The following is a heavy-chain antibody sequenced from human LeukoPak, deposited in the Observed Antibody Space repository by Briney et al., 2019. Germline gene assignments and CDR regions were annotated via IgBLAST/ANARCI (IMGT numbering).Heavy chain of an antibody. J-gene: IGHJ4*02. Sequence: SDTLSLTCTVSGGSISSYYWTWIRQPAGKGLEWIGRFYSTGSTNYNPSLKSRVTISVDKSKNQFSLKLSSVTAADTAVYYCARLEQQLVGGYFDYWGQGTLVTVSS. V-gene: IGHV4-4*07. CDR2: FYSTGST. D-gene: IGHD6-13*01. CDR1: GGSISSYY. CDR3: ARLEQQLVGGYFDY.